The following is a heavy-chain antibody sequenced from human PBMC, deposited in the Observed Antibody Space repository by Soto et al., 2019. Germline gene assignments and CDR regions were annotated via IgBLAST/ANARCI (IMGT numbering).Heavy chain of an antibody. V-gene: IGHV1-69*04. CDR1: GYSFTGYY. J-gene: IGHJ3*02. CDR2: IIPILGIA. D-gene: IGHD5-12*01. CDR3: ARANLVATAGFDI. Sequence: SVKVSWKASGYSFTGYYMHWVRQNPGQGLDWMGRIIPILGIANYAQKFQGRVTITADKSTSTAYMELSSLRSEDTAVYYCARANLVATAGFDIWGQGTMFTVSS.